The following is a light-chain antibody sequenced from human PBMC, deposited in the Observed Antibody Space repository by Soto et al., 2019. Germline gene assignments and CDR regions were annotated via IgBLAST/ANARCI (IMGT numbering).Light chain of an antibody. CDR2: NND. CDR3: ASWDVSLNGLYV. CDR1: SSNIGSGS. Sequence: QSVLTQPPSASGTPGLRVTISCSGTSSNIGSGSVNWYQQLPGTAPKLLIYNNDQWPSGVPDRFSGSKSGTSASLDISGLQSEDEADYYCASWDVSLNGLYVFGTGTKVTVL. V-gene: IGLV1-44*01. J-gene: IGLJ1*01.